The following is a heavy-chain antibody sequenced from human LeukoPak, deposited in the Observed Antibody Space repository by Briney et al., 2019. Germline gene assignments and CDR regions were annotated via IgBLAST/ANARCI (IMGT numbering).Heavy chain of an antibody. CDR2: IYSGGTT. CDR1: GFTVSGNY. V-gene: IGHV3-53*05. Sequence: PGGSLRLSCAVSGFTVSGNYMSWVRQAPGKGLEWVSLIYSGGTTYYADSVKGRFTISRDNSKNTLYLQMNSLRAEDTAVYYCARDGAPWIQLWLFDYWGQGTLVTVSS. D-gene: IGHD5-18*01. CDR3: ARDGAPWIQLWLFDY. J-gene: IGHJ4*02.